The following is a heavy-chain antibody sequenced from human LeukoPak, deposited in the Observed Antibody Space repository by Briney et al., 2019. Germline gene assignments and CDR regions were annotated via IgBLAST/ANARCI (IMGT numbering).Heavy chain of an antibody. D-gene: IGHD6-13*01. J-gene: IGHJ4*02. CDR3: ARGMGRSWSLDN. CDR2: VYPSGTT. Sequence: GGSLRLSCAASGLTVANDYMCWVRQAPGKGLEWVSVVYPSGTTYYADSVKGRFTISRDNSKNTLCLQVNSLRAEDTAVYYCARGMGRSWSLDNWGQGTLVTVSS. CDR1: GLTVANDY. V-gene: IGHV3-53*01.